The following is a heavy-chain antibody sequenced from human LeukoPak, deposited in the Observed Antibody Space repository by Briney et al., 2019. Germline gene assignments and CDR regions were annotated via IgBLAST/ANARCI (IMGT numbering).Heavy chain of an antibody. CDR1: GFTFSSYE. CDR2: ISSSGSTI. Sequence: PGGSLRLSCAASGFTFSSYEMNWVRQAPGKGLEWVSYISSSGSTIYYADSVKGRFTISRDNAKNSLYLQMNSLRAEDTAVYYCAREESGVGYNYAGYYFDYWGQGTLVTVSS. V-gene: IGHV3-48*03. D-gene: IGHD5-24*01. J-gene: IGHJ4*02. CDR3: AREESGVGYNYAGYYFDY.